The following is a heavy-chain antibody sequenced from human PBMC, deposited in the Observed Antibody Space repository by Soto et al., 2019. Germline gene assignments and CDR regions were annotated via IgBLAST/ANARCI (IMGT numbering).Heavy chain of an antibody. D-gene: IGHD5-12*01. CDR3: ARGYSGYDAALDY. CDR1: GFSISSSSYY. V-gene: IGHV4-39*07. CDR2: IYYSGSS. J-gene: IGHJ4*01. Sequence: SETLSLTCTVSGFSISSSSYYWGWIRQPPGKGLEWIGYIYYSGSSYYNPSLKSRVTMSIDTSKNQFSLKLTSVTAADTAVYYCARGYSGYDAALDYWGQGTLVTVSS.